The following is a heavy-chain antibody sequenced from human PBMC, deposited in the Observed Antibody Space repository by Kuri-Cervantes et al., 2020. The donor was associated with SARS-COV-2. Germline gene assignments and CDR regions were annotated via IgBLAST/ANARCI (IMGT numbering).Heavy chain of an antibody. V-gene: IGHV1-2*02. CDR2: INPNSGGT. J-gene: IGHJ4*02. Sequence: ASVKVSCKASGYTFTGYYMHWVRQAPGQGLEWMGWINPNSGGTNYAQKFQGRVTMTRDTSISTAYMELSRLRSGDTAVYYCARGEGDIVVVITNWGQGTLVTVSS. D-gene: IGHD2-2*01. CDR3: ARGEGDIVVVITN. CDR1: GYTFTGYY.